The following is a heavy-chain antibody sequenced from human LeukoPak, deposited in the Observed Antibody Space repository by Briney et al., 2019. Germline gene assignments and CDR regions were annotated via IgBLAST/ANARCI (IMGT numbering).Heavy chain of an antibody. CDR3: ARDLCSGGSCYRYYYGMDV. D-gene: IGHD2-15*01. CDR2: IYTSGST. Sequence: SETLSLTCTVSGGSISSYYWSWIRQPAGKGLEWIGRIYTSGSTNYNPSLKSRVTMSVDTSKNQFSLKLSSVTAADTAVYYCARDLCSGGSCYRYYYGMDVWGQETTVTVSS. J-gene: IGHJ6*02. V-gene: IGHV4-4*07. CDR1: GGSISSYY.